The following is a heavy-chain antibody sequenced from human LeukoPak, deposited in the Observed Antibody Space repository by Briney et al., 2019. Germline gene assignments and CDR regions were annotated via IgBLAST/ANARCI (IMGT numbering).Heavy chain of an antibody. Sequence: SGTLSLTCTVSGGSISNYYWSWIRQPAGKGREWIGRIYSSSGSTNYNLSLTSRITISVDMSKNQFSLKLSSVTAADTAVYYCARERVGYDTSGRGPRFDYWGQGTLVTVSS. CDR2: IYSSSGST. CDR3: ARERVGYDTSGRGPRFDY. CDR1: GGSISNYY. D-gene: IGHD3-22*01. J-gene: IGHJ4*02. V-gene: IGHV4-4*07.